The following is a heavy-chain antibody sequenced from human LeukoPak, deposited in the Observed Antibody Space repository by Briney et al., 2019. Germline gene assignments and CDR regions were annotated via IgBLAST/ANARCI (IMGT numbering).Heavy chain of an antibody. CDR1: GSTFSVYG. J-gene: IGHJ4*02. Sequence: GGSLRLSCAASGSTFSVYGMHWVRQAPGKGLEWVSFIRSDGSNKYYTESVKGRFTVSRDNSNNTLYLQMNSLRVEDTAVYYCATQFGSGTLANEYDYWGQGSLVTVSS. CDR3: ATQFGSGTLANEYDY. V-gene: IGHV3-30*02. CDR2: IRSDGSNK. D-gene: IGHD3-10*01.